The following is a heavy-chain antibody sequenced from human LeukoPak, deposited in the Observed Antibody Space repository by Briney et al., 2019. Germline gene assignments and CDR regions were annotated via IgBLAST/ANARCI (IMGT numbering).Heavy chain of an antibody. V-gene: IGHV1-18*01. CDR1: GYTFTSYG. CDR2: ISAYNGNT. D-gene: IGHD4-17*01. J-gene: IGHJ4*02. CDR3: ARDTRTTVTIDRDY. Sequence: SVNVSCKASGYTFTSYGIRWVQQAPGQGLAWMGWISAYNGNTNYAQTLKSRVTMTIDTSTSTDYMELRSLRSDDKAVYYCARDTRTTVTIDRDYWGQGTLVTVSS.